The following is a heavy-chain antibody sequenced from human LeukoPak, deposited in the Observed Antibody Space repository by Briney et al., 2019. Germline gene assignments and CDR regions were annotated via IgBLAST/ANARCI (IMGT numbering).Heavy chain of an antibody. V-gene: IGHV1-8*01. CDR1: GYTFTSYD. Sequence: ASVKVSCKASGYTFTSYDINWVRQATGQGLEWMGWMNPNSGNTGYAQKFQGRVTMTRNTSISTAYMELSSLRSEDTAAYYCARAKPLRGAGTENWFDPWGQGTLVTVSS. D-gene: IGHD6-13*01. J-gene: IGHJ5*02. CDR2: MNPNSGNT. CDR3: ARAKPLRGAGTENWFDP.